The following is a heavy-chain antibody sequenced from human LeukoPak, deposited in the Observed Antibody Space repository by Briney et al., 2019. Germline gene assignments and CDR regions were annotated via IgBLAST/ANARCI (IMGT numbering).Heavy chain of an antibody. V-gene: IGHV4-34*01. CDR1: GGSFSGYY. CDR3: ARGVNCSGGSCSIAFDI. J-gene: IGHJ3*02. Sequence: SETLSLTCAVYGGSFSGYYWSWIRQPPGKGLEWIGEINHSGSTNYNPSLKSRVTISVDTSKNQFSLKLSSVTAADTAVYYCARGVNCSGGSCSIAFDIWGQGTMVSVSS. D-gene: IGHD2-15*01. CDR2: INHSGST.